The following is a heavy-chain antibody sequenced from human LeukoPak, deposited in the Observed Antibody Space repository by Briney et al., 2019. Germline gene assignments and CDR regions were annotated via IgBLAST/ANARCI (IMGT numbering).Heavy chain of an antibody. CDR1: GGSFSGYY. Sequence: SETLSLTCAVYGGSFSGYYWSWIRQPPGKGLEWIGEINHSGSTNYNPSLKSRVTISVDTSKNQFSLKLSSVTAADTAVYYCATGHWILDAFDIWGQGTMVTVSS. D-gene: IGHD1-1*01. CDR2: INHSGST. V-gene: IGHV4-34*01. J-gene: IGHJ3*02. CDR3: ATGHWILDAFDI.